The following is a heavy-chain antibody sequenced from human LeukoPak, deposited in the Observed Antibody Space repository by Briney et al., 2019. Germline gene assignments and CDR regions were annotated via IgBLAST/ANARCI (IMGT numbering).Heavy chain of an antibody. V-gene: IGHV3-30*04. CDR2: ISYDGSNK. CDR1: GFTFSSYA. Sequence: PGGSLRLSCAASGFTFSSYAMHWVRQAPGKGLEWVAVISYDGSNKYYADSVKGRFTISRDNSKNTLYLQMNSLRAEDTAVYYCARDGYSSSWFPSNYYYMDVWGKGTTVTVSS. CDR3: ARDGYSSSWFPSNYYYMDV. D-gene: IGHD6-13*01. J-gene: IGHJ6*03.